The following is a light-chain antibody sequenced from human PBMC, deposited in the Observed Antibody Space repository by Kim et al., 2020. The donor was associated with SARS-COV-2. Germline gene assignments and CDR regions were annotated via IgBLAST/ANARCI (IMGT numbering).Light chain of an antibody. J-gene: IGLJ2*01. CDR3: QAWDSSSYVV. CDR1: ILGDKY. V-gene: IGLV3-1*01. CDR2: QET. Sequence: VTTVQTPRITCAGDILGDKYAWWYQKNPDQPPVVIIYQETKRPSRILERFSGSTSGNTATLTISGNQAMEEDDYYCQAWDSSSYVVFGGGTQLTVL.